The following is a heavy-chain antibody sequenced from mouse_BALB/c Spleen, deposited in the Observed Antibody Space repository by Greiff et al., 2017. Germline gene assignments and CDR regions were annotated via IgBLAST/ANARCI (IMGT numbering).Heavy chain of an antibody. CDR1: GFTFSSYA. J-gene: IGHJ4*01. V-gene: IGHV5-9-4*01. Sequence: DVKLVESGGGLVKPGGSLKLSCAASGFTFSSYAMSWVRQSPEKRLEWVAEISSGGSYTYYPDTVTGRFTISRDNAKNTLYLEMSSLRSEDTAMYYCARDGDGYSHAMDYWGQGTSVTVSS. D-gene: IGHD2-3*01. CDR3: ARDGDGYSHAMDY. CDR2: ISSGGSYT.